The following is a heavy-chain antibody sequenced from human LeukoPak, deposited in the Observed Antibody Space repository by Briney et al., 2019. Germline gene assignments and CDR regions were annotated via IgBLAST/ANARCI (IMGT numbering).Heavy chain of an antibody. J-gene: IGHJ4*02. D-gene: IGHD3-22*01. Sequence: PGGSLRLSCAASGFPFSVYWMSWVRQAPGKGLEWVAHIKQDGSENTYMDSVKGRFTISRDNAENSFFLQMSSLRVEDTAVYYCVRGGKYYYDSNGYYPHFDYWGRGTLVTVSS. CDR1: GFPFSVYW. CDR2: IKQDGSEN. V-gene: IGHV3-7*01. CDR3: VRGGKYYYDSNGYYPHFDY.